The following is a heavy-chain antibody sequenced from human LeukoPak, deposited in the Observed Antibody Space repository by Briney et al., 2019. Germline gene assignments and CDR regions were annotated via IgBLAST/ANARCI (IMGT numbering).Heavy chain of an antibody. CDR3: ARDLGWDNVTSFHF. D-gene: IGHD2-15*01. V-gene: IGHV3-53*05. CDR2: AYSGGST. Sequence: PGGSLRLSCEGSGFSTKGNYMSWVRQTPGKGLEWVAVAYSGGSTNHADAVKGRFSVSRDNSKNTLYLQMNNLRPEDTGVYFCARDLGWDNVTSFHFWGLGTQVLVS. CDR1: GFSTKGNY. J-gene: IGHJ4*02.